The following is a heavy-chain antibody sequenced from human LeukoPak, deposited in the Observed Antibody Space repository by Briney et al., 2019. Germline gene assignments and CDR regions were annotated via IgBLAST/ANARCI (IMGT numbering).Heavy chain of an antibody. Sequence: ASVKVSCKASGYTFTSFGISWVRQAPGQGLEWMGWISAYNGNTIYAQMLQGRVTMTTDTSTSTAYMELRSLRSDDTAVYYCARDLSSSYYYVFDYWGQGTLVIVSS. J-gene: IGHJ4*02. D-gene: IGHD3-22*01. V-gene: IGHV1-18*01. CDR2: ISAYNGNT. CDR1: GYTFTSFG. CDR3: ARDLSSSYYYVFDY.